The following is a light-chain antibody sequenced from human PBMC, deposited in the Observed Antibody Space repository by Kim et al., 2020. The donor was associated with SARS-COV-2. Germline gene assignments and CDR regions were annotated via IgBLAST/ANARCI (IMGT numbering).Light chain of an antibody. Sequence: EIVLTQSPVTLSLSPGERATLSCRASQNVDRNLLAWYQHKPGQAPRLLIHGASRRAIGIPDRFSAGGSGTDFTLTISGLEPEDFAVYFCQQYGGSPMYTFGQGTKLEI. CDR3: QQYGGSPMYT. CDR2: GAS. J-gene: IGKJ2*01. V-gene: IGKV3-20*01. CDR1: QNVDRNL.